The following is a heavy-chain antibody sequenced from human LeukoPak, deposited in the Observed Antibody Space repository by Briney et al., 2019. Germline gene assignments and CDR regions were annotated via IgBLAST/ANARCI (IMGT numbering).Heavy chain of an antibody. CDR3: ARDKSYYDILTGYYYYYGMDV. D-gene: IGHD3-9*01. CDR1: GYTFTSYG. J-gene: IGHJ6*04. V-gene: IGHV1-18*04. CDR2: ISAYNGNT. Sequence: GASVKVSCKASGYTFTSYGISWVRQAPGQGPEWMGWISAYNGNTNYAQKLQGRVTMTTDTSTSTAYMELRSLRSDDTAVYYCARDKSYYDILTGYYYYYGMDVWGKGTTVTVSS.